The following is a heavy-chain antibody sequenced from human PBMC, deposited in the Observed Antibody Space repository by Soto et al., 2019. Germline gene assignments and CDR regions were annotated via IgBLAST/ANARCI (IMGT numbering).Heavy chain of an antibody. D-gene: IGHD2-15*01. Sequence: PSETLSLTCTVSGGSISSYYWSWIRQPAGKGLEWIGRIYTSGSTNYNPSLKSRVTMSVDTSKNQFSLKLRSVTAADTAVYYCARDRGYCSGGSCNYYYYYGMGVWGQGTTATVSS. J-gene: IGHJ6*02. CDR1: GGSISSYY. V-gene: IGHV4-4*07. CDR3: ARDRGYCSGGSCNYYYYYGMGV. CDR2: IYTSGST.